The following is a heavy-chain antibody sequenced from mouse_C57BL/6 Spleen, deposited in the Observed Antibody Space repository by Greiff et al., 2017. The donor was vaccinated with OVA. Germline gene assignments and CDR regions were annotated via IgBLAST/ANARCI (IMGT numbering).Heavy chain of an antibody. J-gene: IGHJ4*01. CDR3: ARYEGDYAMDY. CDR1: GFTFTDYY. Sequence: EVHLVESGGGLVQPGGSLSLSCAASGFTFTDYYMSWVRQPPGKALEWLGFIRNKANGYTTEYSASVKGRFTISRDNSQSILYLQMNALRAEDSATYYCARYEGDYAMDYWGQGTSVTVSS. CDR2: IRNKANGYTT. V-gene: IGHV7-3*01.